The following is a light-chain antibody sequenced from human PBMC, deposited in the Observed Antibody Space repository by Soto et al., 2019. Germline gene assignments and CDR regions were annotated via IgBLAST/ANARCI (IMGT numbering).Light chain of an antibody. CDR3: QQLNSYPRT. Sequence: EIQTTQSPSTLSAHVEDRVTIPCRASQSISGWLAWYQQIPGKAPRLLMYVASTLQSGVPSRFSGSGSGTDFTLTISSLQPEDFATYYCQQLNSYPRTFGPGTIVDIK. V-gene: IGKV1-5*01. CDR2: VAS. J-gene: IGKJ3*01. CDR1: QSISGW.